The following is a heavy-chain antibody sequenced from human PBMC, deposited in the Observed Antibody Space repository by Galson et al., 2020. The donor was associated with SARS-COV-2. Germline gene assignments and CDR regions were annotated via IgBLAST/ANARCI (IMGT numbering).Heavy chain of an antibody. CDR1: GYTFTSYG. V-gene: IGHV1-18*01. J-gene: IGHJ6*03. CDR3: ARWFGVVIIPLYYYYMDV. D-gene: IGHD3-3*01. Sequence: ASVKVSCKASGYTFTSYGISWVRQAPGQGLEWMGWISAYNGNTNYAQKLQGRVTMTTDTSTSTAYMELRSLRSDDTAVYYCARWFGVVIIPLYYYYMDVWGKGTTVTVSS. CDR2: ISAYNGNT.